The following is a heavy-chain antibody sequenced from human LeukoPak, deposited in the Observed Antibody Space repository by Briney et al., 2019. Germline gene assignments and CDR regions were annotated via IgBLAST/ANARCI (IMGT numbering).Heavy chain of an antibody. J-gene: IGHJ4*02. CDR1: GGSISSGGYY. V-gene: IGHV4-31*03. CDR3: ARDYGSGYDY. D-gene: IGHD5-12*01. CDR2: IYYSGST. Sequence: SETLSLTCTVSGGSISSGGYYWSWIRQHPGKGLEWIGYIYYSGSTYYNPSLKSRVTMSVDTSKNQFSLKLSSVTAADTAVYYCARDYGSGYDYWGQGTLVTVSS.